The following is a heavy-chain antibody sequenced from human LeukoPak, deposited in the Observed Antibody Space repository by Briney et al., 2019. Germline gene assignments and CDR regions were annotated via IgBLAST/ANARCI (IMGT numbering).Heavy chain of an antibody. J-gene: IGHJ4*02. CDR3: ARVGKGRRTYYFDY. V-gene: IGHV3-23*01. D-gene: IGHD1-1*01. Sequence: GGSLRLSCAASGFTFSSYAMSWVRQAPGKGLEWVSAISGSGGSTYYADSVKGRFTISRDNSKNTLYLQMNSLRAEDTALYHCARVGKGRRTYYFDYWGQGTLVTVSS. CDR2: ISGSGGST. CDR1: GFTFSSYA.